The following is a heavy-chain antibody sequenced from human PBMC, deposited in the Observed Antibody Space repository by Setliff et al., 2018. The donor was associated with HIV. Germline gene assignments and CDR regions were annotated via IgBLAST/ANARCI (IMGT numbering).Heavy chain of an antibody. CDR3: ARDRYYYDSSGYYEGEYYYYFGMDV. V-gene: IGHV4-59*12. CDR1: SDSIRFYY. CDR2: IYYTGTT. Sequence: SQTLSLTCTVSSDSIRFYYWTWIRQPPGKGLEWIGYIYYTGTTKNNPSLKSRVTMSIDTSKNQFSLKLSSVTAADTAVYYCARDRYYYDSSGYYEGEYYYYFGMDVWGQGTTVTVS. D-gene: IGHD3-22*01. J-gene: IGHJ6*02.